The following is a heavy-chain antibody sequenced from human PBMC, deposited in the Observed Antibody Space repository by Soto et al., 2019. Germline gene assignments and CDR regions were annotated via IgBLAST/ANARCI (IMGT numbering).Heavy chain of an antibody. CDR1: GGSISDYY. D-gene: IGHD3-10*02. CDR3: ARERGELFGDLLTHGWFDX. CDR2: ILYTGYT. Sequence: SETLSLTCTVSGGSISDYYWSWIRQPPGKGLEWIWYILYTGYTNYNPALKSRITISIDTSRKQFSLRLSSVTAADTAVYSCARERGELFGDLLTHGWFDXWSQGTLVTVSX. V-gene: IGHV4-59*01. J-gene: IGHJ5*02.